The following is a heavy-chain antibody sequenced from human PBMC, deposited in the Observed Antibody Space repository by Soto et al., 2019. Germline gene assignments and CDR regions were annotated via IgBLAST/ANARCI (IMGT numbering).Heavy chain of an antibody. CDR2: IVVGSGNT. V-gene: IGHV1-58*01. D-gene: IGHD2-21*02. J-gene: IGHJ4*02. Sequence: ASEKVSCKASGFSFTSSAVQWVRQARGQRIEWIGWIVVGSGNTNYAQKFQERVTITRDMSTGTAYMELSSLRSEDTAVYYCAAAVSTIGLRSSSAYWGQGPLVTVSS. CDR3: AAAVSTIGLRSSSAY. CDR1: GFSFTSSA.